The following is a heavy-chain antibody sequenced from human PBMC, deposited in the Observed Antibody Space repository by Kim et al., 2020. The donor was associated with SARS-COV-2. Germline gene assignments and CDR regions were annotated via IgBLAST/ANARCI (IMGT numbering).Heavy chain of an antibody. CDR1: GFTFSSYA. Sequence: GGSLRLSCAASGFTFSSYAMHWVRQAPGKGLEWVAVISYDGSNKYYADSVKGRFTISRDNSKNTLYLQMNSLRAEDTAVYYCASCSHPYSSSSFFDYWGQGTLVTVSS. V-gene: IGHV3-30-3*01. CDR2: ISYDGSNK. J-gene: IGHJ4*02. CDR3: ASCSHPYSSSSFFDY. D-gene: IGHD6-6*01.